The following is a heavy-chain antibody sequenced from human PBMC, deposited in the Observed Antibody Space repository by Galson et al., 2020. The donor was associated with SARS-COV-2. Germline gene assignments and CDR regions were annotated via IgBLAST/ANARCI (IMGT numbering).Heavy chain of an antibody. CDR1: GFTFDDYA. D-gene: IGHD4-17*01. V-gene: IGHV3-9*01. CDR2: ISWNSGSI. CDR3: AKAVTTLGCYSEAPGGDY. J-gene: IGHJ4*02. Sequence: SLKISCAASGFTFDDYAMHWVRQAPGKGLEWVSGISWNSGSIGYADSVKGRFTISRDNAKNSLYLQMNSLRAEDTALYYCAKAVTTLGCYSEAPGGDYWGQGTLVTVSS.